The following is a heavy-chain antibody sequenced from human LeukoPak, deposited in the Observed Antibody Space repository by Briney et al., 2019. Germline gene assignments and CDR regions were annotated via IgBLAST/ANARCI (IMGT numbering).Heavy chain of an antibody. CDR2: MNPNSGNS. Sequence: ASVKVSCKASGYTFTSYDINWVRQATGQGLEWMGWMNPNSGNSGYAQKFQGRVTMTRNTSISTAYMELSSLRSEDTAVYYCARGYIAAAKALGYWGQGTLVTVSS. V-gene: IGHV1-8*01. J-gene: IGHJ4*02. CDR1: GYTFTSYD. CDR3: ARGYIAAAKALGY. D-gene: IGHD6-13*01.